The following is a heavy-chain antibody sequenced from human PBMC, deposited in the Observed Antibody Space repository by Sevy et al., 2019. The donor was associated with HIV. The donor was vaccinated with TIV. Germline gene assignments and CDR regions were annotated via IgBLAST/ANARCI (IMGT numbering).Heavy chain of an antibody. D-gene: IGHD2-15*01. CDR1: GFTFSSYA. CDR2: ISYDGSNK. Sequence: GGSLRLSCAASGFTFSSYAMHWVRQAPGKGLEWVAVISYDGSNKYYADSVKGRFTISRDNSKNTLYLQMNSLKAEDTAGYYCAKGSTEGYCSGGSCYRSITTTRDYGMDVWGQGTTVTVSS. CDR3: AKGSTEGYCSGGSCYRSITTTRDYGMDV. J-gene: IGHJ6*02. V-gene: IGHV3-30-3*01.